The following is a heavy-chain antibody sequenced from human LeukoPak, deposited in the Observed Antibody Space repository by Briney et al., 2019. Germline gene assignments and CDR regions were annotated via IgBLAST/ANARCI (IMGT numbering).Heavy chain of an antibody. Sequence: GGSLRLSCAASGFTFSRYSMNWVRQAPGKGLEWVSSISNTGSYISYADSVKGRFTISRDNAKNSLYLQMNSLRAEDTAVYYCASSSGYYYDFDYWGQGTLVTVSS. CDR1: GFTFSRYS. D-gene: IGHD3-22*01. J-gene: IGHJ4*02. CDR2: ISNTGSYI. V-gene: IGHV3-21*01. CDR3: ASSSGYYYDFDY.